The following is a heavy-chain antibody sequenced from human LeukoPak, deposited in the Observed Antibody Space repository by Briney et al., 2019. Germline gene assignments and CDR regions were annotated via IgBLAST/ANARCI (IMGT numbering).Heavy chain of an antibody. D-gene: IGHD6-13*01. CDR3: ARGRYSSSWTDY. Sequence: SETLSLTCAVYGGSFSGYYWSWIRQPPGKGLEWIGEINHSGSTNYNPSLKSRVTISVDTSKNQFFLKLSSVTAADTAVYYCARGRYSSSWTDYWGQGTLVTVSS. CDR2: INHSGST. V-gene: IGHV4-34*01. J-gene: IGHJ4*02. CDR1: GGSFSGYY.